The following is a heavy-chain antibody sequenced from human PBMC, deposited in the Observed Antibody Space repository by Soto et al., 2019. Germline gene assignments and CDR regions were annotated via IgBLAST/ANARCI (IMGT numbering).Heavy chain of an antibody. CDR3: ARDKINGLFDY. D-gene: IGHD2-8*01. CDR2: IIYSGGT. V-gene: IGHV4-39*06. J-gene: IGHJ4*02. CDR1: GGSLSISTYY. Sequence: SETLSLTCTVSGGSLSISTYYWGWLRQPPGKGLEWIAKIIYSGGTNYNPSLKSRVTISVDTSKNQFPLKLTSVTAADTAVYYCARDKINGLFDYCGQGTLVTVSS.